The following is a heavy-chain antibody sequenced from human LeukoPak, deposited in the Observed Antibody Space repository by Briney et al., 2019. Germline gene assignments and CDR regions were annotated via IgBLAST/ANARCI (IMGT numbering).Heavy chain of an antibody. V-gene: IGHV4-59*08. J-gene: IGHJ4*02. CDR2: IYYSGST. CDR3: ASSRTQGNFDY. CDR1: GGSISSYY. Sequence: SETLSLTCTVSGGSISSYYWSWIRQPPRKGLEWIGYIYYSGSTNYNPSLKSRVTISIDTSKNQFSLKLSSVTAADTAVYYCASSRTQGNFDYWGQGTLVTVSS. D-gene: IGHD1-14*01.